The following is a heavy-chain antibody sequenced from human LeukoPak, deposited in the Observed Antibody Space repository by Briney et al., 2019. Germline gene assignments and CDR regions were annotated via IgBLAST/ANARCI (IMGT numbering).Heavy chain of an antibody. V-gene: IGHV3-48*03. CDR3: ARASSWATVTTVRYYYYYMDV. J-gene: IGHJ6*03. CDR2: ISSSGSAI. Sequence: GGSLRLSCAASGFTFSSYEMNWVRQAPGKGLEWVSYISSSGSAIYYADSVKGRFTISRDNAKKSLYLQMNSLRAEDTAVYYCARASSWATVTTVRYYYYYMDVWGKGTTVTISS. D-gene: IGHD4-17*01. CDR1: GFTFSSYE.